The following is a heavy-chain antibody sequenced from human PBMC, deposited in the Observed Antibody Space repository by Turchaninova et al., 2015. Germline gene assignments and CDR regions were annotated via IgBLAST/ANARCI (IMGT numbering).Heavy chain of an antibody. J-gene: IGHJ3*02. CDR3: AGDVTTVNRHAFDI. CDR1: GFTFSSYE. D-gene: IGHD4-17*01. CDR2: ISSSRSFI. V-gene: IGHV3-48*03. Sequence: EVQLVESGGGLVQPGGSLRLSCAASGFTFSSYEMNWVRQAPGRGLGGGSYISSSRSFIYDDKSVKGRFTISRDNAKNALFLQMNSLRAEDTAVYYCAGDVTTVNRHAFDIWGQGTMVTVSS.